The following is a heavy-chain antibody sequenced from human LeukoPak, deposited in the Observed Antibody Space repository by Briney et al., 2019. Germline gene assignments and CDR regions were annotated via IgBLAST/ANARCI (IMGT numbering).Heavy chain of an antibody. Sequence: PGGSLRLSCAASGFTFSSYGMHGVRQAPGKGLEWVAVIWYDGSNKYYADSVKGRFTISRDNSKNTLYLQMNSLRAEDTAVYYCARDPSVWFGELAVVYGMDVWGQGTTVTVSS. CDR1: GFTFSSYG. D-gene: IGHD3-10*01. CDR2: IWYDGSNK. CDR3: ARDPSVWFGELAVVYGMDV. J-gene: IGHJ6*02. V-gene: IGHV3-33*01.